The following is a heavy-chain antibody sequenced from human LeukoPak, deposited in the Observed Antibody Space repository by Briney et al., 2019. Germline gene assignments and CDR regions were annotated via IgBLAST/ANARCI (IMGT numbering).Heavy chain of an antibody. J-gene: IGHJ4*02. D-gene: IGHD6-19*01. CDR3: VKESGAVFGPDYFDS. CDR2: MNPNSGNT. CDR1: GYTFTSYD. Sequence: GASVKVSCKASGYTFTSYDINWVRQATGQGLEWMGWMNPNSGNTGYTQKFQGRVAMTRDNSITTAYMELSSLRSEDTAVYYCVKESGAVFGPDYFDSWGQGTLVTVSS. V-gene: IGHV1-8*01.